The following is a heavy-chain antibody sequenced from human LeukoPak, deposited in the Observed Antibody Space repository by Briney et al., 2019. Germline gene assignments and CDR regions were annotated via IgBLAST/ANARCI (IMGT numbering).Heavy chain of an antibody. CDR3: ARMGDDSAIDC. Sequence: SETLSLTCTVSGVSVSSGSYFWSWIRQPPGEGPQWIGYIYHDGSTNYSPSLRSRVSISVDTSKNQFSLKLSSVTTADTAVYFCARMGDDSAIDCWGQGTLVTVSS. J-gene: IGHJ4*02. D-gene: IGHD3-22*01. V-gene: IGHV4-61*01. CDR2: IYHDGST. CDR1: GVSVSSGSYF.